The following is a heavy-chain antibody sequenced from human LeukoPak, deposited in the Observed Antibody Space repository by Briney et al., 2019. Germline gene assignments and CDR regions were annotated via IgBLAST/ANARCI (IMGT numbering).Heavy chain of an antibody. CDR3: ARDLAFFDP. Sequence: PSVTLSLTCAVYGGSFSGYYWSWIRQPPGKGLEWIGEINHSGSTNYNPSLKSRVTISVDTSKNQFSLKLSSVTAADTAVYYCARDLAFFDPWGQGTLVTVSS. CDR1: GGSFSGYY. CDR2: INHSGST. V-gene: IGHV4-34*01. J-gene: IGHJ5*02.